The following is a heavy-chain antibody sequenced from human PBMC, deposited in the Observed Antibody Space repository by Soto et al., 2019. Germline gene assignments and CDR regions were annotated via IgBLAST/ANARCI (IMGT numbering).Heavy chain of an antibody. CDR2: MNPNSGNT. Sequence: ASVKVSCKASGYTFTSYDINWVRQATGQGLEWMGWMNPNSGNTGYAQKFQGGVTMTRNTSISTAYMELSSLRSEDTAVYYCARGQEWIATASDAFDIWGQGTMVTVSS. V-gene: IGHV1-8*01. CDR1: GYTFTSYD. D-gene: IGHD6-13*01. J-gene: IGHJ3*02. CDR3: ARGQEWIATASDAFDI.